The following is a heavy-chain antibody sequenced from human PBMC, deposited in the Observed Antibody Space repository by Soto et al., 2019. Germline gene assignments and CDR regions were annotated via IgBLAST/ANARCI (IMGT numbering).Heavy chain of an antibody. J-gene: IGHJ4*02. CDR3: ARVISGSRGRAYFDY. D-gene: IGHD2-15*01. Sequence: QVQLQESGPGLVKPSQTLSLTCTVSGGSISSGGYYWSWIRQHPGKGLEWIGYIYYSGSTYHHPSPKSRGTISVATSENQFALKLSSVTAADTAVYYCARVISGSRGRAYFDYWGQGTLVTVSS. CDR2: IYYSGST. V-gene: IGHV4-31*03. CDR1: GGSISSGGYY.